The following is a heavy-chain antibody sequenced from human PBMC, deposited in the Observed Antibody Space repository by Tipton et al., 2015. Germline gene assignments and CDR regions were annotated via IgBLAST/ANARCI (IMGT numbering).Heavy chain of an antibody. J-gene: IGHJ2*01. CDR1: SDSISKYY. CDR2: IQYSGST. V-gene: IGHV4-59*01. D-gene: IGHD4-23*01. CDR3: ARALFYGGNTDWYFDL. Sequence: TLSLTCSVSSDSISKYYWSWIRQPPGKKLEWIGYIQYSGSTNYNPSLKSRVTISVDTSKNQFSLKLSSVTAADTAVYYCARALFYGGNTDWYFDLWGQGTLLTVAS.